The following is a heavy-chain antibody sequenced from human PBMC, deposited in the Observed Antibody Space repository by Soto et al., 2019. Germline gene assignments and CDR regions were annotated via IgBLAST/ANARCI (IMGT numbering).Heavy chain of an antibody. J-gene: IGHJ6*02. V-gene: IGHV3-21*01. CDR1: GFTLRTYT. CDR2: IRGFSPYT. Sequence: GGSLRLSCISSGFTLRTYTMNWVRQAPGKGLEWVSGIRGFSPYTFYAESVKGRFTISRDNAKNSLYPQMNSLRAEDTAVYYCARDRGYDAHDYYYNAMDVWGQGTTVTVSS. D-gene: IGHD2-15*01. CDR3: ARDRGYDAHDYYYNAMDV.